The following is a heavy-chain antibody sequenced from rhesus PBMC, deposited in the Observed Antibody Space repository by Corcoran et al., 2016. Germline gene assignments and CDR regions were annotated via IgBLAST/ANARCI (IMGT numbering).Heavy chain of an antibody. CDR3: ARKGYVGYNSLDV. Sequence: QVQRQESGPGLVKPSETPSPTGAVSGGSTSVDGWEWIRQHPGKGRGGVGYIVGSSGSTYYNPSLKSRVTISTDMSKNQFSLKLSSVTAADTAVYYCARKGYVGYNSLDVWGRGVLVTVSS. CDR2: IVGSSGST. J-gene: IGHJ5-2*02. D-gene: IGHD3-9*01. V-gene: IGHV4-165*02. CDR1: GGSTSVDG.